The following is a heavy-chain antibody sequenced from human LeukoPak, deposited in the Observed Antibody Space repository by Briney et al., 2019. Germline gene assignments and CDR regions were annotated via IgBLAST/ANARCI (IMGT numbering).Heavy chain of an antibody. D-gene: IGHD5-24*01. CDR2: VYYTGST. CDR3: ARGAMATTPFFDY. CDR1: GGSISNYCY. Sequence: PSETLSLTCPVSGGSISNYCYWTWIRQPPGKGLEWIGYVYYTGSTNFNPSLKSRVTMSLDTSRNQFSLKLTSLTAADTAVYYCARGAMATTPFFDYWGQGTLVTVSP. V-gene: IGHV4-59*12. J-gene: IGHJ4*02.